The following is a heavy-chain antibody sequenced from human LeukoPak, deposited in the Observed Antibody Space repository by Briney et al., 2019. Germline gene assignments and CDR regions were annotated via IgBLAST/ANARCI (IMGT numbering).Heavy chain of an antibody. CDR1: GDSVSSGSSY. CDR3: TRGSLRTASDY. V-gene: IGHV4-61*01. Sequence: SETLSLTCTVSGDSVSSGSSYWSWIRQPPGKGPQWIGSISYTGSTNYNPSLKSRVTMSVDTSKNQFSLKLSSVTAADAAVYYCTRGSLRTASDYWGQGTLVTVSS. CDR2: ISYTGST. J-gene: IGHJ4*02. D-gene: IGHD2-21*02.